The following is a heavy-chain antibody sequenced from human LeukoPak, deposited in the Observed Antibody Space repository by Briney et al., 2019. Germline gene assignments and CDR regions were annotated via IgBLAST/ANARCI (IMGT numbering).Heavy chain of an antibody. CDR3: AKGGYLLGYFDY. J-gene: IGHJ4*02. V-gene: IGHV3-30*18. CDR2: ISYDGSNK. D-gene: IGHD5-12*01. Sequence: GSLRLSCAASGFTFSSDGMHWVRQAPGKGLEWVAVISYDGSNKYYADSVKGRFTISRDNSKNTLYLQMNSLRAEDTAVYYCAKGGYLLGYFDYWGQGTLVTVSS. CDR1: GFTFSSDG.